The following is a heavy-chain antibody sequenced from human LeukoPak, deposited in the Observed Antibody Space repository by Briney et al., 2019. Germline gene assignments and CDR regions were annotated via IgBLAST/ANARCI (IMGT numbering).Heavy chain of an antibody. CDR2: IYYSGST. V-gene: IGHV4-39*01. Sequence: SETLSLTCTVSGGSISSSSYYWGWIRQPPGKGLEWIGSIYYSGSTYYNPSLKSRVTISVDTSKNQFSLKLSSVTAADTAVYYCARSKMLLREGFDYWGQGTLVTVSS. CDR3: ARSKMLLREGFDY. J-gene: IGHJ4*02. CDR1: GGSISSSSYY. D-gene: IGHD3-16*01.